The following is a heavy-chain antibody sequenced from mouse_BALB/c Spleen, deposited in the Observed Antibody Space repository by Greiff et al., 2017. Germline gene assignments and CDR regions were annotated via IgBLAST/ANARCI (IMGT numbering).Heavy chain of an antibody. J-gene: IGHJ4*01. V-gene: IGHV5-9*03. CDR3: ARDFLFYAMDY. D-gene: IGHD6-1*01. Sequence: EVKVVESGGGLVKPGGSLKLSCAASGFTFSDYYMYWVRQTPEKRLEWVATISSGGGNTYYPDSVKGRFTISRDNAKNNLYLQMSSLRSEDTALYYCARDFLFYAMDYWGQGTSVTVSS. CDR1: GFTFSDYY. CDR2: ISSGGGNT.